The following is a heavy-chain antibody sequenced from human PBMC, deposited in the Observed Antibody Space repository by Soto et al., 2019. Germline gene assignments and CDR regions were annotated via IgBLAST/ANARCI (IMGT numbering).Heavy chain of an antibody. CDR1: GFTFSSYA. CDR2: ISGSGGST. V-gene: IGHV3-23*01. CDR3: AKDSQSMRLGELIV. Sequence: GGSLRLSCAASGFTFSSYAMSWVRQAPGKGLEWVSAISGSGGSTYYADSVKGRFTISRDNSKNTLYLQMNSLRAEDTAVYYCAKDSQSMRLGELIVWGQGTLVTVSS. D-gene: IGHD3-16*01. J-gene: IGHJ4*02.